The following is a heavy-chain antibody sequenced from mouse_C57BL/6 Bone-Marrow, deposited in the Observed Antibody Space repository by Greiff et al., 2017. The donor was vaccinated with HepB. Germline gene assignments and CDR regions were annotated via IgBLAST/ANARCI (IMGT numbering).Heavy chain of an antibody. CDR3: ARPANYYGSSYWYFDV. Sequence: VQLQQSGAELVKPGASVKMSCKASGYTFTTYPIEWMKQNHGKSLEWIGNFHPYNDDTKYNDKFKGKATLTVEKSSSTVYLELSRLTSDDSAVYDCARPANYYGSSYWYFDVWGTGTTVTVSS. D-gene: IGHD1-1*01. CDR2: FHPYNDDT. J-gene: IGHJ1*03. V-gene: IGHV1-47*01. CDR1: GYTFTTYP.